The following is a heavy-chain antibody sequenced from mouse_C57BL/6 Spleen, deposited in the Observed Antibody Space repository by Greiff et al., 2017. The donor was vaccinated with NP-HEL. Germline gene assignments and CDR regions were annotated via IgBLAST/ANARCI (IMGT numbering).Heavy chain of an antibody. CDR2: INPSTGGT. CDR3: ARWDYDYDY. J-gene: IGHJ2*01. V-gene: IGHV1-42*01. D-gene: IGHD2-4*01. CDR1: GYSFTGYY. Sequence: VQLQQSGPELVKPGASVKISCKASGYSFTGYYMNWVKQSPEKSLEWIGEINPSTGGTTYNQKFKAQATLTVDKSSSTAYMQLKSLTSEDSAVYYCARWDYDYDYWGQGTTLTVSS.